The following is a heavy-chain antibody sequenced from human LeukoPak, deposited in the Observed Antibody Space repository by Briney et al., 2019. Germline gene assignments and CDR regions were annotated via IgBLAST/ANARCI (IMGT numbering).Heavy chain of an antibody. CDR1: GFTVNSNY. CDR3: ARLEENDFWSGYYRNDFDY. CDR2: ISSRSSYI. V-gene: IGHV3-21*01. Sequence: GGSLRLSCAASGFTVNSNYMNWVRQAAGKGLEWVSCISSRSSYIYYAVLVKGRFTISRDNAKNSLYLQMNSLRAEDTAVYYCARLEENDFWSGYYRNDFDYWGQGTLVTVSS. D-gene: IGHD3-3*01. J-gene: IGHJ4*02.